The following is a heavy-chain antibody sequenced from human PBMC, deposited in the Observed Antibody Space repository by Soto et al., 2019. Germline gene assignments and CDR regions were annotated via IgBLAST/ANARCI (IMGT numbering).Heavy chain of an antibody. J-gene: IGHJ4*02. D-gene: IGHD6-19*01. V-gene: IGHV3-74*01. Sequence: GGSLRLSCAASGFTFSSYWMHWVRQAPGKGLVWVSRINSDGSSTSYADYVKGRFTISRDNAKNTLYLQMNSLRAEDTAVYYCARPGYSSGWEFDYWGQGTLVTVSS. CDR1: GFTFSSYW. CDR2: INSDGSST. CDR3: ARPGYSSGWEFDY.